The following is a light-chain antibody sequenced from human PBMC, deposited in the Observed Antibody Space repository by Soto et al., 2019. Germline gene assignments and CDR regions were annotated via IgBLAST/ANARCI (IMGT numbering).Light chain of an antibody. V-gene: IGKV4-1*01. J-gene: IGKJ1*01. CDR2: WAS. CDR1: HGFLYSSNNKNY. Sequence: DIVMTQSPDSLAVSLGEMATINCKSIHGFLYSSNNKNYLAWYQQKPGQPPKLLIYWASTRESGVPDRFSGSGSGTDFTLTISRLEPEDFAVYYCQQYGSSPWTFGQGTKVDIK. CDR3: QQYGSSPWT.